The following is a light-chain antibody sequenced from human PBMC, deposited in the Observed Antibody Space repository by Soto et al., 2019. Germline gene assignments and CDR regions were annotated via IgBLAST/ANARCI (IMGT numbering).Light chain of an antibody. Sequence: QSALTQPASVSGSPGQSITISCTGTSSDVGGYNFVSWYQQHPGKAPKLMIYDVSTRPSGVSNRFSGSKSANTASLTISGLQADDEADYYCTSYTSSNTLYVFGTGTKLT. J-gene: IGLJ1*01. CDR2: DVS. CDR3: TSYTSSNTLYV. CDR1: SSDVGGYNF. V-gene: IGLV2-14*01.